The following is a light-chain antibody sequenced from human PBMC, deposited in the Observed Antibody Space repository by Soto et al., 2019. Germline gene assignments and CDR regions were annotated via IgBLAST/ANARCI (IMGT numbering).Light chain of an antibody. J-gene: IGKJ2*01. CDR1: QSISTS. CDR3: QQYINLPPYT. CDR2: GAS. Sequence: EIVMTQSPATLSVSPGEGATLSCRASQSISTSLAWYQQIPGQAPRLLIYGASTRATGVPARFSGSGSGTDFTLTISSLQSEDFAVYYCQQYINLPPYTFGQGTKLE. V-gene: IGKV3-15*01.